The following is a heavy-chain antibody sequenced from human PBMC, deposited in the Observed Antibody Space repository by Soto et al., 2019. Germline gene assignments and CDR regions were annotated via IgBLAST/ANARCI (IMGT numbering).Heavy chain of an antibody. J-gene: IGHJ4*02. V-gene: IGHV4-59*01. Sequence: XATLCLTCTVSGGSMSAYYCNWMRQPPGKGLQWIGYTSYSGSTTYNPSLKSRVTISVDSSKNQFSLKLDSVTPADTAVYYCARVRGTAGKRYFDYWGPGTLVTVSS. D-gene: IGHD6-13*01. CDR1: GGSMSAYY. CDR2: TSYSGST. CDR3: ARVRGTAGKRYFDY.